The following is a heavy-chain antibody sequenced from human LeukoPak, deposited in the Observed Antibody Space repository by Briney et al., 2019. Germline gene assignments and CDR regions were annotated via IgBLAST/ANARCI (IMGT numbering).Heavy chain of an antibody. V-gene: IGHV4-34*01. CDR3: ARGSTRGILTGYSNGDAFDI. CDR2: INHSGST. D-gene: IGHD3-9*01. Sequence: SETLSLTCAVYGGSFSGYYWSWIRQPPGKGLEWIGEINHSGSTNYNPSLKSRVTISVDTSKNQFSLKLSSVTAADTAVYYCARGSTRGILTGYSNGDAFDIWGQGTMVTVSS. CDR1: GGSFSGYY. J-gene: IGHJ3*02.